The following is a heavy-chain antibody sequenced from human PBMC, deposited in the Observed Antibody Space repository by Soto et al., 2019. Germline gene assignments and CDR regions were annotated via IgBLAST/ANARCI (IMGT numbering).Heavy chain of an antibody. J-gene: IGHJ4*02. Sequence: HPGGSLRLSCAASGFTFSSYGMHWVRQAPGKGLEWVAVISYDGSNKYYADSVKGRFTISRDNSKNTLFLQMNSLRAEDTAVYYCAKGFSRGSYGPLPPGVLDYWGQGTLVTVSS. CDR1: GFTFSSYG. V-gene: IGHV3-30*18. CDR2: ISYDGSNK. D-gene: IGHD3-16*01. CDR3: AKGFSRGSYGPLPPGVLDY.